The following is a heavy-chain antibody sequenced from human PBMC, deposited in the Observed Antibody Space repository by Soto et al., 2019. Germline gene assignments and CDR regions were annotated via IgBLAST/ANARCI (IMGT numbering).Heavy chain of an antibody. CDR2: IYYSGST. D-gene: IGHD6-13*01. V-gene: IGHV4-59*01. J-gene: IGHJ5*02. CDR1: GGSISSYY. Sequence: SETLSLTCTVSGGSISSYYWSWIRQPPGKGLEWIGYIYYSGSTNYNPSLKSRVTISVDTSKNQFSLKLSSVTAADTAVYYCARDVGRLAAASYNWFDPWGQGTPVTVSS. CDR3: ARDVGRLAAASYNWFDP.